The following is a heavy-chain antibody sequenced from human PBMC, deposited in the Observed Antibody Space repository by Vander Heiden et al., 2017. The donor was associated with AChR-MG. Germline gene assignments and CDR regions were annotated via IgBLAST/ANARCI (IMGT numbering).Heavy chain of an antibody. CDR1: GGSISSSSYY. CDR3: ARQGFESDFWSGSSFDY. Sequence: QLQLQESGPGLVKPSATLSLTCTVSGGSISSSSYYWGWIRQPPGKGLEWIGSIYYGGSTYYNPSLKSRVTISVDTSKNQFSLKLSSVTAADTAVYYCARQGFESDFWSGSSFDYWGQGTLVTVSS. V-gene: IGHV4-39*01. CDR2: IYYGGST. D-gene: IGHD3-3*01. J-gene: IGHJ4*02.